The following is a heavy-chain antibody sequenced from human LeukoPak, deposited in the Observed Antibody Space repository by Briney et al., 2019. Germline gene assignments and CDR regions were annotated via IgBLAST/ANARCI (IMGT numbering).Heavy chain of an antibody. J-gene: IGHJ5*02. V-gene: IGHV4-59*08. D-gene: IGHD6-19*01. CDR2: IHYSGNS. CDR3: ARQDVGQWLGFDP. Sequence: SETLSLTCSVSGDSVSGFYWNWIRQSPGTGLEWIGNIHYSGNSNYNPSLKSRVTMSIDTSKNQFSLKLSSVTAADTAVYYCARQDVGQWLGFDPWGQGTLVTVSS. CDR1: GDSVSGFY.